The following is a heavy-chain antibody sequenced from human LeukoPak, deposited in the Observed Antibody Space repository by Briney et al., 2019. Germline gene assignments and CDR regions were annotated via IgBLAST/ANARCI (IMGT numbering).Heavy chain of an antibody. D-gene: IGHD3-9*01. J-gene: IGHJ6*02. Sequence: GGSLRLSCAASGFTVSSNYMSWVRQAPGKGLEWVSVIYSGGSTYYADSVKGRFTISRHNSKNTLYLQMNGLRAEDTAVYYCARDRPPTYDILAGYYKGGYGMDVWGQGTTVTVSS. CDR3: ARDRPPTYDILAGYYKGGYGMDV. V-gene: IGHV3-53*04. CDR2: IYSGGST. CDR1: GFTVSSNY.